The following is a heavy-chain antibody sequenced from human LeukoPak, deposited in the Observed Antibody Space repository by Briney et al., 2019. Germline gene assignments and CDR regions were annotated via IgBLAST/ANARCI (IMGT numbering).Heavy chain of an antibody. V-gene: IGHV1-69*13. Sequence: SVKVSCKASGYTFTSYDINWVRQAPGQGLEWMGGIIPIFGTTHYAQKFRGRVTITADESTSTAYVELSSLRSEDTAVFYCARGNTAMTADYWGQGTLVTVSS. CDR3: ARGNTAMTADY. J-gene: IGHJ4*02. D-gene: IGHD5-18*01. CDR2: IIPIFGTT. CDR1: GYTFTSYD.